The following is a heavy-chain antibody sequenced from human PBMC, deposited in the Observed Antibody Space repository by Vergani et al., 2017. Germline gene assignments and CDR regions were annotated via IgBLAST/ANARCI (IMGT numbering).Heavy chain of an antibody. CDR1: GGSISSGSYY. Sequence: QVQLQESGPGLVKPSQTLSLTCTVSGGSISSGSYYWSWIRHPAGKGLEWIGRIYTSGSTNYNPSLKSRVTISVDTSKNQFSLKLSSVTAADTAVYYCARNPRYGPFDYWGQGTLVTVSS. J-gene: IGHJ4*02. V-gene: IGHV4-61*02. CDR3: ARNPRYGPFDY. CDR2: IYTSGST. D-gene: IGHD4-17*01.